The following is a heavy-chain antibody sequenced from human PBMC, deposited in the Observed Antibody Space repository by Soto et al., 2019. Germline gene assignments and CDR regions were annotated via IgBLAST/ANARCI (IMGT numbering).Heavy chain of an antibody. V-gene: IGHV3-73*01. CDR2: IRSKANSYAT. D-gene: IGHD2-2*01. J-gene: IGHJ5*02. Sequence: GGSLRLSCAASGFTFSGSAMHWVRQASGKELEWVGRIRSKANSYATAYAASVKGRFTISRDDSKNTAYLQMNSLKTEDTAVYYCTRQEYCSSTSCYYNWFDPWGQGTLVTVSS. CDR1: GFTFSGSA. CDR3: TRQEYCSSTSCYYNWFDP.